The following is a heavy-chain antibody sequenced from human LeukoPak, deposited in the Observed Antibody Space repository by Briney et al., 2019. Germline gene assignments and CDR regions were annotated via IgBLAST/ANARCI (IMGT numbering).Heavy chain of an antibody. CDR3: ARHVGAGYDY. J-gene: IGHJ4*02. CDR1: GGSFSGYY. V-gene: IGHV4-34*01. CDR2: INHSGST. Sequence: PSETLSLTCAVYGGSFSGYYWSWIRQPPGKGLEWIGEINHSGSTNYNPSLKSRVTISVDTSKNQFSLKLSSVTAADTAVYYCARHVGAGYDYWGQGTLVTVSS. D-gene: IGHD6-13*01.